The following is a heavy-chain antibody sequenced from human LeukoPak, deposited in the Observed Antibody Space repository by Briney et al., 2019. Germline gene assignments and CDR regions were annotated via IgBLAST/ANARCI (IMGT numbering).Heavy chain of an antibody. J-gene: IGHJ4*02. CDR1: GGSFSGYY. CDR3: ARSPGYRLMVYATFDY. CDR2: INHSGST. D-gene: IGHD2-8*01. Sequence: SETLSLTCAVYGGSFSGYYWSWIRQPPGKGLEWIGEINHSGSTNYNPSLKSRVTISVDTSKNQFSLKLSSVTAADTAVYYCARSPGYRLMVYATFDYWGQGTLVTVSS. V-gene: IGHV4-34*01.